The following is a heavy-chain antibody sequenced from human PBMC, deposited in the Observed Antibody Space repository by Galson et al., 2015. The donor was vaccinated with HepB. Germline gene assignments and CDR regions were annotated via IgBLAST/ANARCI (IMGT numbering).Heavy chain of an antibody. CDR1: GYTFTSYH. J-gene: IGHJ6*02. V-gene: IGHV1-46*03. CDR2: INPSGGST. Sequence: SVKVSCKASGYTFTSYHMHWVRQAPGQGLEWVGVINPSGGSTTYAQKFQGRVTMTRDTSTSTVYMELSSLRSEDTAVYYCGRELIAVAGTYYSGMDVWGQGTTVTVSS. CDR3: GRELIAVAGTYYSGMDV. D-gene: IGHD6-19*01.